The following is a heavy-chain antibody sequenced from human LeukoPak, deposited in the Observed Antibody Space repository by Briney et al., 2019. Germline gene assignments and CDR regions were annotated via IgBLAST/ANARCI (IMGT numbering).Heavy chain of an antibody. CDR1: GGSISSGSYY. Sequence: SQTLSLTCTVSGGSISSGSYYWSWIRQPAGKGLEWIGRIYTSGSTNYNPSLKSRVTISVDTSKNQFSLKLSSVTAADTAVYYCATMRVYEQQLVSGNWFDPWGQGTLVTVSS. CDR2: IYTSGST. CDR3: ATMRVYEQQLVSGNWFDP. D-gene: IGHD6-13*01. J-gene: IGHJ5*02. V-gene: IGHV4-61*02.